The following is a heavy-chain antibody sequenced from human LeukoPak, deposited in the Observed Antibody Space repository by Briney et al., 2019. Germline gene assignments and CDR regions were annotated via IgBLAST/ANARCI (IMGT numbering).Heavy chain of an antibody. Sequence: GGSLRLSCAASGFTFDDYGMSWVRQAPGKGLEWVSDINWNGGNTGYTDSVKGRFTISRDNAKNSLYLQMNSLRAEDTALYYCARDSGNYLDAFDIWGQGTMVTVSS. V-gene: IGHV3-20*04. CDR3: ARDSGNYLDAFDI. CDR2: INWNGGNT. J-gene: IGHJ3*02. D-gene: IGHD1-7*01. CDR1: GFTFDDYG.